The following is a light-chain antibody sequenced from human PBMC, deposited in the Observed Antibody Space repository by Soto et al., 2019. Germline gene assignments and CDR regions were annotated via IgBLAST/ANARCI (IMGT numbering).Light chain of an antibody. J-gene: IGKJ2*01. CDR3: QQSNKWPQYT. CDR1: QSVSSN. Sequence: EIVMTQSPATLSVSPGERATLSCRASQSVSSNLAWYQQKPGQAPRLLIYGASTRATGIPGRFSGSGSGTEFTLTISSLQSEDLAVYYCQQSNKWPQYTFGQGTKVDI. V-gene: IGKV3-15*01. CDR2: GAS.